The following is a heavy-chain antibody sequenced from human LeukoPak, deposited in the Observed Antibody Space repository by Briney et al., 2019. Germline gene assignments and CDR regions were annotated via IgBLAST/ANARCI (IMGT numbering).Heavy chain of an antibody. Sequence: GGSLRLSCAASGFTFSFYGMNWVRQAPGKGLEWVSGITGAGHTYYADSVKGRFTISRDNSKNTLYLQMIGLRAEDTAIYYCAKDSAYSGWSGGFDFWGQGALVTVSS. D-gene: IGHD6-19*01. CDR3: AKDSAYSGWSGGFDF. CDR1: GFTFSFYG. CDR2: ITGAGHT. V-gene: IGHV3-23*01. J-gene: IGHJ4*02.